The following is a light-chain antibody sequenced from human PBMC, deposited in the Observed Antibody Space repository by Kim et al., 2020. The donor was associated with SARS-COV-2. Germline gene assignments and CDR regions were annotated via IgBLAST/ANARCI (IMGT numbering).Light chain of an antibody. V-gene: IGKV3-11*01. J-gene: IGKJ1*01. CDR2: DAS. Sequence: SPGERATLSCRASQSVSSYLAWYQQKPGQAPRLLIYDASNRATGIPARFSGSGSGTDFTLTISSLEPEDFAVYYCQQRSNWPPWTFGQGTKGDIK. CDR3: QQRSNWPPWT. CDR1: QSVSSY.